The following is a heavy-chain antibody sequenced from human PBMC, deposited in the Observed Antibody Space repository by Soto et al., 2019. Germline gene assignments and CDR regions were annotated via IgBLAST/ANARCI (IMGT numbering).Heavy chain of an antibody. CDR3: AKGPPTQLRYFDSRPDDAFDI. D-gene: IGHD3-9*01. V-gene: IGHV3-23*01. CDR2: ISGSGGST. Sequence: GGSLRLSCAASGFTFSSYAMSWVRQAPGKGLEWVSAISGSGGSTYYADSVKGRFTISRDNSKNTLYLQMNSLRAEDTAVYYCAKGPPTQLRYFDSRPDDAFDIWGQGTMVTVSS. CDR1: GFTFSSYA. J-gene: IGHJ3*02.